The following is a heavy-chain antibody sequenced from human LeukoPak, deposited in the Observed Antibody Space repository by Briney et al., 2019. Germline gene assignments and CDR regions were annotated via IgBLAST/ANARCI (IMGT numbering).Heavy chain of an antibody. V-gene: IGHV3-30-3*01. J-gene: IGHJ5*02. CDR3: ARAIGYSYGYAGWFDP. D-gene: IGHD5-18*01. CDR1: GFTLSSYA. Sequence: GGSLRLSCAASGFTLSSYAMHWVRQAPGKGLEWVAVISYDGSNKYYADSVKGRFTISRDNSKNTLYLQMNSLRAEDTAVYYCARAIGYSYGYAGWFDPWGQGTLVTVSS. CDR2: ISYDGSNK.